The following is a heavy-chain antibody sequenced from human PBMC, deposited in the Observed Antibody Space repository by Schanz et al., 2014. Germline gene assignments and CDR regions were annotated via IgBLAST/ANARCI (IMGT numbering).Heavy chain of an antibody. V-gene: IGHV3-21*01. CDR2: ISSSSSYI. CDR1: GFTFSSYS. CDR3: AREEGWGIAAAGPKHYYYGMDV. Sequence: EVPLLESGGGLVQPGGSLRLSCAASGFTFSSYSMNWVRQAPGKGLEWVSSISSSSSYIYYADSVKGRFTISRDNAKNSLYLQMISLRAADTAVYYCAREEGWGIAAAGPKHYYYGMDVWGQGTTVTVSS. J-gene: IGHJ6*02. D-gene: IGHD6-13*01.